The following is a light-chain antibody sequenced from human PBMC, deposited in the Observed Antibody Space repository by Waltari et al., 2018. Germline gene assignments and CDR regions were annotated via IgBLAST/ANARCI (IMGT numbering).Light chain of an antibody. Sequence: DIQMTQSPFSLSASVGYRVTITCRASQSISSYLNWYQQKPGKATKLLIYAASSLQSGVPSRFSGSGSGTDFTLTISSLQPEDFATYYCQQSYSTSVTFGQGTKVEIK. V-gene: IGKV1-39*01. CDR3: QQSYSTSVT. J-gene: IGKJ1*01. CDR2: AAS. CDR1: QSISSY.